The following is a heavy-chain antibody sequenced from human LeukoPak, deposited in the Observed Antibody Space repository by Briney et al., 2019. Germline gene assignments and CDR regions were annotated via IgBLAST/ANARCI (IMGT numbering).Heavy chain of an antibody. CDR1: GGTFSSYA. D-gene: IGHD5-12*01. V-gene: IGHV1-69*01. Sequence: SVKVSCKASGGTFSSYAISWVRQAPGQGLEWMGGIIPIFGTANYAQKFQGRVTITADESTSTAYMELSSLRSEDTAVYYCASLGKSGYSGYGGDYWGQGTLVTVSS. J-gene: IGHJ4*02. CDR2: IIPIFGTA. CDR3: ASLGKSGYSGYGGDY.